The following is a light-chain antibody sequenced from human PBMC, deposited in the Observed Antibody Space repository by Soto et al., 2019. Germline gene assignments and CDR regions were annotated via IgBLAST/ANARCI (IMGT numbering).Light chain of an antibody. CDR3: QHYVYPQWT. CDR2: GDS. J-gene: IGKJ1*01. Sequence: IVLTQSPGTLSLSPGERATLSCRASQTGSNSYLAWYQQKSGQAPRLLIYGDSTRATGTPDRFSGSGSGTEFTLTIRRLEPEDFAVYFCQHYVYPQWTFGPGTKVEIK. V-gene: IGKV3-20*01. CDR1: QTGSNSY.